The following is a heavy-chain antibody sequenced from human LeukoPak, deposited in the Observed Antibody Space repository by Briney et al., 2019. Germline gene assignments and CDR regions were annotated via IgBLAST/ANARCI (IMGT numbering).Heavy chain of an antibody. Sequence: GGSLRLSCAASRFTVSSNYMSWVRQAPGKGLEWVSVIYSGGSTYYADSVKGRFTISRDNSKNTLYLQMNSLRAEDTAVYYCARGPNPYGGGYWGQGTLVTVSS. CDR1: RFTVSSNY. J-gene: IGHJ4*02. D-gene: IGHD3-10*01. V-gene: IGHV3-66*01. CDR3: ARGPNPYGGGY. CDR2: IYSGGST.